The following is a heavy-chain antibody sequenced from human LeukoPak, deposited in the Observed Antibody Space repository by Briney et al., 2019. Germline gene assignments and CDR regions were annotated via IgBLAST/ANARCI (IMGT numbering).Heavy chain of an antibody. Sequence: RGSLRVSCSDSGFSFSIYAMCSARQAPGKGLEYVSAISSNGGSTYYADSVKGRFTISRDNSKNTLYLQMSSLRAEDTAVYYCVKKLFQESSWYDQYWGQGTLVTVSS. CDR2: ISSNGGST. V-gene: IGHV3-64D*08. CDR3: VKKLFQESSWYDQY. CDR1: GFSFSIYA. J-gene: IGHJ4*02. D-gene: IGHD6-13*01.